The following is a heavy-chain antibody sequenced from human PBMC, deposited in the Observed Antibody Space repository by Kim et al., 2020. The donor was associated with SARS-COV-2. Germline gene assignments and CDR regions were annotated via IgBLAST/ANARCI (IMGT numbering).Heavy chain of an antibody. D-gene: IGHD3-10*01. Sequence: GGSLRLSCAASGFTFSSYAMSWVRQAPGKGLEWVSAISGSGGSTYYADSVKGRFTISRDNSKNTLYLQMNSLRAEDTAVYYCAKVDGSGRPVYYYYGMDVWGQGTTVTVSS. V-gene: IGHV3-23*01. CDR2: ISGSGGST. CDR3: AKVDGSGRPVYYYYGMDV. J-gene: IGHJ6*02. CDR1: GFTFSSYA.